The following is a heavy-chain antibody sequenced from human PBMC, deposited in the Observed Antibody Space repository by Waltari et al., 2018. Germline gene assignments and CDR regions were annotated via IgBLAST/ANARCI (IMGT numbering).Heavy chain of an antibody. CDR1: GYTFTSYY. J-gene: IGHJ4*02. CDR3: AREGYYDSSGYYYVDY. D-gene: IGHD3-22*01. V-gene: IGHV1-46*01. CDR2: INPSGGST. Sequence: QVQLVQSGAEVKKPGASVKVSCKASGYTFTSYYMHWVRQAPGQGLEWMGIINPSGGSTSYAQKFQGRVTMTRDTSTSTVYMELSSLRSEDTVVYYCAREGYYDSSGYYYVDYWGQGTLVTVSS.